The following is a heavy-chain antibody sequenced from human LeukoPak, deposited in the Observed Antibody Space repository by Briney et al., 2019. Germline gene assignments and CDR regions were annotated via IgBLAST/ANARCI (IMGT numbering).Heavy chain of an antibody. Sequence: PGGSLRLSCAASGFTFSDYYMSWIRQAPGKGLEWVSYISSSGSTIYYADSVKGRFTISRDSAKNSLYLQMNSLRAEDTAVYYCARSSSAAGTRVFDYWGQGTLVTVSS. V-gene: IGHV3-11*01. CDR1: GFTFSDYY. CDR2: ISSSGSTI. J-gene: IGHJ4*02. D-gene: IGHD6-13*01. CDR3: ARSSSAAGTRVFDY.